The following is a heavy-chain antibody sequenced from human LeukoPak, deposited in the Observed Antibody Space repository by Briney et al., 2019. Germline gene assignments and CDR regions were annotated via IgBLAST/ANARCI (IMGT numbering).Heavy chain of an antibody. Sequence: SGGSLRLSCAASGFTFSSYSMNWVRQAPGKGLEWVSGISSTGGATFYADSVQGRFTISRDNSKNTLYLQVNSLRAEDTAVYYCARRPAGNNWYFDYWGQGTLVTVSS. CDR2: ISSTGGAT. V-gene: IGHV3-23*01. CDR3: ARRPAGNNWYFDY. J-gene: IGHJ4*02. CDR1: GFTFSSYS. D-gene: IGHD1-1*01.